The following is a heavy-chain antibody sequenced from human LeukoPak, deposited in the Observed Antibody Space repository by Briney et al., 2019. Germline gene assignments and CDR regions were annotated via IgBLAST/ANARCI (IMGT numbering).Heavy chain of an antibody. J-gene: IGHJ4*02. D-gene: IGHD6-13*01. Sequence: SETLSLTCAVSADSISSSNWWSWVRQSPGKGLEWIGEIHHSGSTKYNPSLKSRVTISVDKSKNQSSLKLSSVTAADTAVYYCARVTIPAAGTNDCWGQGTLVTVSS. CDR2: IHHSGST. CDR3: ARVTIPAAGTNDC. V-gene: IGHV4-4*02. CDR1: ADSISSSNW.